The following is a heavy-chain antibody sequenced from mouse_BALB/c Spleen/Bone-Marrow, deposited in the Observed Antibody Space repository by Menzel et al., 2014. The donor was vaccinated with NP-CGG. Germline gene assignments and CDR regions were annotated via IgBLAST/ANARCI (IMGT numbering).Heavy chain of an antibody. CDR3: ARLGYYGWFAY. CDR1: GFDFSRYW. J-gene: IGHJ3*01. CDR2: INPESNTI. Sequence: EVQVVESGGGLVQPGGSLKLSCAAPGFDFSRYWMSWVRQAPGKGLQWIGEINPESNTINYTPSLKDKFIISRDNAKNTLYLQMSKVRSEDTALYCCARLGYYGWFAYWGQGTLVTVSA. V-gene: IGHV4-1*02. D-gene: IGHD2-3*01.